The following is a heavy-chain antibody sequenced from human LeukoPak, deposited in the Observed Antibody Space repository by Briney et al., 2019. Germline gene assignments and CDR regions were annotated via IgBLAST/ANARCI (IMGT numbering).Heavy chain of an antibody. J-gene: IGHJ4*02. CDR1: GFTFSSYG. D-gene: IGHD1-26*01. CDR2: IWYDGSDK. CDR3: AKDRSGSYGVRGYFDY. Sequence: GGSLRLSCEASGFTFSSYGMHWVRQAPGKGLEGVAVIWYDGSDKYYADSVKGRFSISRDNSKNTLYLQMNSLRAEDTAVYYCAKDRSGSYGVRGYFDYWGQGNLVTVSS. V-gene: IGHV3-33*06.